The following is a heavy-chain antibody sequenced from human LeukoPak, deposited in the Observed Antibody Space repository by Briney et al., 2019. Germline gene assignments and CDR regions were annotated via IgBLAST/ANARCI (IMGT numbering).Heavy chain of an antibody. J-gene: IGHJ4*02. CDR3: ARSIMITFGGVVRRPFDY. D-gene: IGHD3-16*01. CDR1: GFTFSSYE. CDR2: INHSGST. V-gene: IGHV4-34*01. Sequence: PGGSLRLSCAASGFTFSSYEMNWVRQAPGKGLEWIGEINHSGSTNYNPSLKSRVTISVDTSKNQFSLKLGSVTAADTAVFYCARSIMITFGGVVRRPFDYWGQGTLVAVSS.